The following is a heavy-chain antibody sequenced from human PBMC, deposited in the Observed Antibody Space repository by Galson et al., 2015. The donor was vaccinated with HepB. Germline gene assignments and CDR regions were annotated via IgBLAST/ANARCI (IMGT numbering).Heavy chain of an antibody. V-gene: IGHV3-49*03. D-gene: IGHD3-22*01. CDR1: GFTFGDYA. CDR3: TSHYYDSSGYYGY. J-gene: IGHJ4*02. Sequence: SLRLSCAASGFTFGDYAMSWFRQAPGKGLEWVGFIRSKAYGGTTEYAASVKGRFTISRDDSKSIAYLQMNSLKTEDTAVYYCTSHYYDSSGYYGYWGQGTLVTVSS. CDR2: IRSKAYGGTT.